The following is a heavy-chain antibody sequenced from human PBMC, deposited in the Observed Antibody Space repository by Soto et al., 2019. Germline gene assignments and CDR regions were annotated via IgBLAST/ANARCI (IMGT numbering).Heavy chain of an antibody. Sequence: EVQLVESGGGLVQPGGSLRLSCAASGFTVSNNYMNWVRQAPGKGLEWVSVIYSGGDTYYADSVKDRFTISRDNSKNTLSLQMNSLRAEDTAIYYCATHPSSGYWGQGTLVTVSS. D-gene: IGHD6-25*01. CDR3: ATHPSSGY. V-gene: IGHV3-66*01. J-gene: IGHJ4*02. CDR2: IYSGGDT. CDR1: GFTVSNNY.